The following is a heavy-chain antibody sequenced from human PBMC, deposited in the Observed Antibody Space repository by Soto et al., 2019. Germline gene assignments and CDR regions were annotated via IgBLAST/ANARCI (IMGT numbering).Heavy chain of an antibody. Sequence: LGESLKISCKGSGYSFTSYWIGWVRQMPGKGLEWMGIIYPGDSDTRYSPSFQGQVTISADKSISTAYLQWSSLKASDTAMYYCARPVAQQKDVRTSLVYYYGMDVWGQGTTVTVSS. CDR3: ARPVAQQKDVRTSLVYYYGMDV. CDR1: GYSFTSYW. V-gene: IGHV5-51*01. J-gene: IGHJ6*02. CDR2: IYPGDSDT. D-gene: IGHD6-13*01.